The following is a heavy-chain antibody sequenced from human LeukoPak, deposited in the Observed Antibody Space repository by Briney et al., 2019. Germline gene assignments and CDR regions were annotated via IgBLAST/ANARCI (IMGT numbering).Heavy chain of an antibody. CDR3: ASGILGYSYGSHFDY. V-gene: IGHV1-69*05. J-gene: IGHJ4*02. CDR2: IIPIFGTA. CDR1: GGTFSSYA. Sequence: SVKVSCKASGGTFSSYAISWVRQAPGQGLEWMGRIIPIFGTANYAQKFQGRVTITTDESTSTAYMELSSLRAEDTAVYYCASGILGYSYGSHFDYWGQGTLVTVSP. D-gene: IGHD5-18*01.